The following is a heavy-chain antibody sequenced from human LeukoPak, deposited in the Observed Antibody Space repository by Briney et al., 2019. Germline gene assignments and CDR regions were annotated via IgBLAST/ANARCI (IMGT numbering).Heavy chain of an antibody. CDR1: GGSISSSDYY. Sequence: SETLSLTCSVSGGSISSSDYYWGWIRQPPGKGLEWIGTMFYSGITYYSPSLKSRVTISVDTSKNQFSLKLSCVTAADTAVYFCARHGSSGVVITNFDYWGQGTLVTVSS. D-gene: IGHD3-3*01. J-gene: IGHJ4*02. CDR3: ARHGSSGVVITNFDY. V-gene: IGHV4-39*01. CDR2: MFYSGIT.